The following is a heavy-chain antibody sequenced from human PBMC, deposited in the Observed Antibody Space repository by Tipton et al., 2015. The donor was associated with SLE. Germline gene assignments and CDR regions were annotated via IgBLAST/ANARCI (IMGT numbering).Heavy chain of an antibody. CDR1: GGSITSHY. J-gene: IGHJ4*02. CDR2: VSYSGTT. D-gene: IGHD2-15*01. Sequence: TLSLTCTVSGGSITSHYWNWIRQPQGKGLEWIGYVSYSGTTSYKPSLESRVTISVDRAKNQLSLKLRSVTAADTAVYYCAGGWQDYCSGGTCYALDYWGQGKLVTVSS. CDR3: AGGWQDYCSGGTCYALDY. V-gene: IGHV4-59*11.